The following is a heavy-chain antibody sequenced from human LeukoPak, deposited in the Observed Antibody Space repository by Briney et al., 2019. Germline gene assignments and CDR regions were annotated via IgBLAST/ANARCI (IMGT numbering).Heavy chain of an antibody. CDR2: INHSGST. V-gene: IGHV4-34*01. D-gene: IGHD3-10*01. CDR3: ARRGWFDS. CDR1: GGSFSGYY. J-gene: IGHJ5*01. Sequence: SETLSLTCAVYGGSFSGYYWSWIRQPPGKGLEWIGEINHSGSTNYNPSLKSRVTISVDTSKNQFSLKLSSVTAADTAVYYCARRGWFDSWGQGTLVTVSS.